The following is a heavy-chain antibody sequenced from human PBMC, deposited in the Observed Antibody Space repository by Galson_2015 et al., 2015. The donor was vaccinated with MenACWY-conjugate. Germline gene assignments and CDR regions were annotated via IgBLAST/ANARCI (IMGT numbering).Heavy chain of an antibody. Sequence: QSGAEVKKPGESLKISCQGSGYSFTNYWIGWVRQMPGKGLEWMGIIYPGDSDTRYSPSFQGQVTISADKSISTAYLQWSSLKASDGAMYYCARPASGHSSSCDYWGQGTLVTVSA. CDR2: IYPGDSDT. V-gene: IGHV5-51*03. CDR3: ARPASGHSSSCDY. D-gene: IGHD6-13*01. CDR1: GYSFTNYW. J-gene: IGHJ4*02.